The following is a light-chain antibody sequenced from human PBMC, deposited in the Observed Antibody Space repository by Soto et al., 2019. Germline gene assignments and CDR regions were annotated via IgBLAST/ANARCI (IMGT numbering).Light chain of an antibody. V-gene: IGKV1-33*01. CDR2: DAS. CDR1: QDITNY. Sequence: DIQMTQSSSSLSASVGDRVTITCQASQDITNYLNWYQQKPGKAPKLLIYDASHLETGVPSRFSGSGSGTDFTFTISSLQPEDFATYYCQQYDNLPLLTFGGGTRVEIK. CDR3: QQYDNLPLLT. J-gene: IGKJ4*01.